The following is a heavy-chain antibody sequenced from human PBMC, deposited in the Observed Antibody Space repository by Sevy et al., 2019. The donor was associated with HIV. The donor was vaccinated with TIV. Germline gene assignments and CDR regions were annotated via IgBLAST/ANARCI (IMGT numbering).Heavy chain of an antibody. CDR2: ISYDGSNK. V-gene: IGHV3-30-3*01. Sequence: GGSLRLSCAASGFTFSSYAMHWVRQAPGKGLEWVAVISYDGSNKYYADSVKGRFIISRDNSKNTLYLQMNSLRAEDTAVYYCARATPEVAAAGSPYFQHWGQGTLVTVSS. CDR1: GFTFSSYA. J-gene: IGHJ1*01. D-gene: IGHD6-13*01. CDR3: ARATPEVAAAGSPYFQH.